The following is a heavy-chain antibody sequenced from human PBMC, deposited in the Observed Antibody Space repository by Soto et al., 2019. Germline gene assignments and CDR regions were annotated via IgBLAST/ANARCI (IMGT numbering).Heavy chain of an antibody. Sequence: EVQLVESGGGLVQPGGSLRLSCAASGFTFSSYSMNWVRQAPGKGLEWVSYISSSSSTIYYADSVKGRFTISRDNAKNSLYLQMNSRRDEDTAVYYCARDQGCSSTSCYSNWFDPWGQGTLVTVSS. V-gene: IGHV3-48*02. CDR1: GFTFSSYS. CDR2: ISSSSSTI. J-gene: IGHJ5*02. CDR3: ARDQGCSSTSCYSNWFDP. D-gene: IGHD2-2*01.